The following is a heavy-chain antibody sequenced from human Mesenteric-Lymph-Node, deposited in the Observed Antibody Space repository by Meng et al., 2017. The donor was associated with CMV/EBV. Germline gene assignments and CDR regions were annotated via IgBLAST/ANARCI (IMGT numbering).Heavy chain of an antibody. CDR1: IGYH. Sequence: IGYHMLRLRQAPGTRLPSLALISPDGSHHSYAASLQRLFTISRGDSNHTLYLQMNSLRPDDTAVSYCARVMAADCMSVWSCYFDLWGRGTLVTVSS. D-gene: IGHD2-21*01. CDR2: ISPDGSHH. V-gene: IGHV3-30*19. CDR3: ARVMAADCMSVWSCYFDL. J-gene: IGHJ2*01.